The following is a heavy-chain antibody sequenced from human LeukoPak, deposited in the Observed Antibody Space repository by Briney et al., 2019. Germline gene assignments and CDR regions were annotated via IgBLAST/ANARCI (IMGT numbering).Heavy chain of an antibody. CDR1: GFNFRSYV. Sequence: GGSLRLSCVGSGFNFRSYVMSWVRQAPGKGLVWVSRINSDGSSTSYADSVKGRFTISRDNAKNTLYLQMNSLRAEDTAVYYCARDGYSYGYGAFDIWGQGTMVTVSS. J-gene: IGHJ3*02. CDR2: INSDGSST. V-gene: IGHV3-74*01. D-gene: IGHD5-18*01. CDR3: ARDGYSYGYGAFDI.